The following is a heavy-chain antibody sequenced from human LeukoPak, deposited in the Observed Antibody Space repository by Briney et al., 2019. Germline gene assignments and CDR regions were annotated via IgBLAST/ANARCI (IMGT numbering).Heavy chain of an antibody. CDR1: GFTVSSNY. J-gene: IGHJ4*02. CDR2: IYSGGTT. V-gene: IGHV3-66*01. D-gene: IGHD5-12*01. CDR3: ARDRGYTQDY. Sequence: PGGSLRLSCAASGFTVSSNYMSWVRQAPGKGLEWVSVIYSGGTTSYADSVKGRFTISRDNSKNTVYLQMSGLRAEDTAVYFCARDRGYTQDYWGQGTLVTVSS.